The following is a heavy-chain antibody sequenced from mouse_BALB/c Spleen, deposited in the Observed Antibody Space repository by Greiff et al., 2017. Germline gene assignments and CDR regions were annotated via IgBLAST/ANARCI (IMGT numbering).Heavy chain of an antibody. Sequence: VQLQQSGAELARPGASVKLSCKASGYTFTSYWMQWVKQRPGQGLEWIGAIYPGDGDTRYTQKFKGKATLTADKSSSTAYMQLSSLASEDSAVYYGARGGGNYGFAYWGQGTLVTVSA. CDR1: GYTFTSYW. V-gene: IGHV1-87*01. CDR3: ARGGGNYGFAY. D-gene: IGHD2-1*01. J-gene: IGHJ3*01. CDR2: IYPGDGDT.